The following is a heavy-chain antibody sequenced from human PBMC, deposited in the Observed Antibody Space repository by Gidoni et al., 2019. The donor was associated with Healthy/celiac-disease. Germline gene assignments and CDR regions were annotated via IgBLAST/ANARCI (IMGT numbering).Heavy chain of an antibody. CDR2: IYYSGST. V-gene: IGHV4-39*01. CDR3: ARSYGDYVYWFDP. D-gene: IGHD4-17*01. J-gene: IGHJ5*02. CDR1: GGSISSSSYY. Sequence: QLQLQESGPGLVKPSETLSLTCTVSGGSISSSSYYWGWIRQPPGKGLEWIGSIYYSGSTYYNPSLKSRVTISVDTSKNQFSLKLSSVTAADTAVYYCARSYGDYVYWFDPWGQGTLVTVSS.